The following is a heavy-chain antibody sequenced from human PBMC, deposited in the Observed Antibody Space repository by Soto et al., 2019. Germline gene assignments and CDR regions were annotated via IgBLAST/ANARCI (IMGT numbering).Heavy chain of an antibody. CDR1: GFTFSSYG. J-gene: IGHJ6*02. Sequence: QVQLVESGGGVVQPGRSLRLSCAASGFTFSSYGMHWVRQAPGKGLEWVAVIWYDGSNKYYADSVKGRFTISRDNSKNTLYLQMNSLRAEDTAVYYCARDLGSSSAQDYYYYYGMDVWGQGTTVTVSS. V-gene: IGHV3-33*01. CDR2: IWYDGSNK. D-gene: IGHD6-6*01. CDR3: ARDLGSSSAQDYYYYYGMDV.